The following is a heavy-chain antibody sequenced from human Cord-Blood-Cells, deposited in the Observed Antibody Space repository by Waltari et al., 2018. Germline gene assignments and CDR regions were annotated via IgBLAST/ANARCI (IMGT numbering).Heavy chain of an antibody. CDR1: GGSFSGYY. Sequence: QVQLQQWGAGLLKPSETLSLTCAVYGGSFSGYYWSWIRQPPGKGLEWIGEINHSESTNYNPSLKSRVTISVDTSKNQFSLKLSSVTAADTAVYYCARVVDYYDSSGYYYFDYWGQGTLVTVSS. D-gene: IGHD3-22*01. CDR3: ARVVDYYDSSGYYYFDY. V-gene: IGHV4-34*01. CDR2: INHSEST. J-gene: IGHJ4*02.